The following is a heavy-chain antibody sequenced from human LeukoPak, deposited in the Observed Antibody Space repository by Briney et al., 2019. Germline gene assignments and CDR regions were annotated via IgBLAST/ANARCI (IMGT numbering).Heavy chain of an antibody. CDR3: AKYSLEGDIVVVPLLPAYFDY. CDR1: GFTFSSYA. Sequence: PGGSLRLSCAASGFTFSSYAMSWVRQAPGKGLEWVSAISGSGGSTYYADSVKGRFTISRDNSKNTLYLQMNSLRAEDTAVYYCAKYSLEGDIVVVPLLPAYFDYWGQGTLVTVSS. CDR2: ISGSGGST. J-gene: IGHJ4*02. V-gene: IGHV3-23*01. D-gene: IGHD2-2*01.